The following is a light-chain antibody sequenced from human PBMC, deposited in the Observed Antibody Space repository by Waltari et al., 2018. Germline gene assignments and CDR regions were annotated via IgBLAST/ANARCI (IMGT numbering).Light chain of an antibody. Sequence: QLVLTQSPSASASLGASVKLTCTLSSGHSNYAIAWHPQQPEQGPRYLMKLNSDGTHNKGDGIPDRFSGSSSGAERYLTISSLQSEDEADYYCQTWGTGIRVFGGGTKLTVL. J-gene: IGLJ3*02. CDR2: LNSDGTH. CDR3: QTWGTGIRV. V-gene: IGLV4-69*01. CDR1: SGHSNYA.